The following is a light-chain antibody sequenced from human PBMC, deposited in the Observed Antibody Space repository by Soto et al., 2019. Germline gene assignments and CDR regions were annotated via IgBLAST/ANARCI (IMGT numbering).Light chain of an antibody. CDR2: LDRSGSY. CDR3: ETWYSNTHKV. CDR1: SGHSTYI. V-gene: IGLV4-60*02. Sequence: QSVLTQSSSASASLGSSVKLTCILSSGHSTYIIAWHQQQPGKAPRFLMTLDRSGSYNRGSGVPDRFSGSSSGADRYLTISNLQFENEGDYYCETWYSNTHKVFGGGTKLTVL. J-gene: IGLJ3*02.